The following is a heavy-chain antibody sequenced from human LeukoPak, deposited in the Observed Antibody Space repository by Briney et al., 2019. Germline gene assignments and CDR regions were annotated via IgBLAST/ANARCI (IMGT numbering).Heavy chain of an antibody. CDR3: ARGHDSSGYYYPYFDY. CDR2: IIPIFGTA. Sequence: SVKVSCKASGGTFSSYAISWVRQAPGQGLEWMGRIIPIFGTANYAQKFRGRVTITTDESTSTAYMELSSLRSEDTAVYYCARGHDSSGYYYPYFDYWGQATLVTVSS. D-gene: IGHD3-22*01. CDR1: GGTFSSYA. J-gene: IGHJ4*02. V-gene: IGHV1-69*05.